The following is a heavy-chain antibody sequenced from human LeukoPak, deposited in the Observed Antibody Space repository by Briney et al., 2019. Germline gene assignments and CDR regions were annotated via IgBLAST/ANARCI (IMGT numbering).Heavy chain of an antibody. V-gene: IGHV1-18*01. CDR2: ISAYNGNT. D-gene: IGHD3-22*01. CDR1: GYTFTSYG. CDR3: ARDSSYYDSSGYTWFDP. Sequence: ASVKVSCKASGYTFTSYGISWVRQAPGQGLEWMGWISAYNGNTNYAQKLQGRVTMTTDTSTSTAYMELRSLRSDDTAVYYCARDSSYYDSSGYTWFDPWGQGTLVTVSS. J-gene: IGHJ5*02.